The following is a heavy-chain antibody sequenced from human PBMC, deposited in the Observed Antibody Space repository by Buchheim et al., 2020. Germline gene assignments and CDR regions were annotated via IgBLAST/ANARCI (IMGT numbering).Heavy chain of an antibody. CDR2: ISSSGSTI. V-gene: IGHV3-48*03. Sequence: EVQLVESGGGLVQPGGSLRLSCAASGFTFSSYEMNWVRQAPGKGLEWVSYISSSGSTIYYADSVKGRFTISRDNAKNSWYRQMNSLRAEDTAVYYCALIYCSSTSCPPDGMDVWCQGTT. CDR1: GFTFSSYE. D-gene: IGHD2-2*01. J-gene: IGHJ6*02. CDR3: ALIYCSSTSCPPDGMDV.